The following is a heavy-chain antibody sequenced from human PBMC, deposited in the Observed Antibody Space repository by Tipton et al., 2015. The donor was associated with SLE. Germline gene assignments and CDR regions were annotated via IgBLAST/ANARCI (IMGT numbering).Heavy chain of an antibody. J-gene: IGHJ4*02. CDR3: ARGPGGFDY. D-gene: IGHD3-16*01. CDR1: GGSFSGYY. Sequence: TLSLTCAVYGGSFSGYYWTWIRQPPGKGLEWIGEINHSGSTNYNPSLKSRVSISVDTSKNQFSLRLSSVTAADTAVYYCARGPGGFDYWGQGTLVTVSS. V-gene: IGHV4-34*01. CDR2: INHSGST.